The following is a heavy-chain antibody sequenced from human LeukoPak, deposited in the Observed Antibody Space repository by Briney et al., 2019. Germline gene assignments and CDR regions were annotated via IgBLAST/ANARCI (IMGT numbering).Heavy chain of an antibody. V-gene: IGHV4-30-2*01. D-gene: IGHD4-17*01. CDR1: GGSISSGGYS. J-gene: IGHJ4*02. CDR3: AGEGYGDYFDY. CDR2: IYHSGST. Sequence: SETLSLTCAVSGGSISSGGYSWSWIRQPPGKGLEWIGYIYHSGSTYYNPSLKSRVTISVDRSKNQFSMKLSSVTAADTAVYYCAGEGYGDYFDYWGQGTLVTVSS.